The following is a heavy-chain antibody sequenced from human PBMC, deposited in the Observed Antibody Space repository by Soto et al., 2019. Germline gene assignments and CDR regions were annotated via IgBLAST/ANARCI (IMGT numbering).Heavy chain of an antibody. Sequence: PGGSLRLSCAASGFTFSSYAMHWVRQAPGKGLEYVSAISSNGGSTYYADSVKGRFTISRDNSKNTLYLQMSSLRAEDTAVYYCVKDGGLRFLEWLLSLDVWGQGTTVTVYS. D-gene: IGHD3-3*01. J-gene: IGHJ6*02. CDR2: ISSNGGST. CDR3: VKDGGLRFLEWLLSLDV. V-gene: IGHV3-64D*06. CDR1: GFTFSSYA.